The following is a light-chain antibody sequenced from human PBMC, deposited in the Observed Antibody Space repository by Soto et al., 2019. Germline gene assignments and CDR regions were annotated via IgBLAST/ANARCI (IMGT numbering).Light chain of an antibody. J-gene: IGLJ3*02. CDR2: EVS. CDR3: CSYAGSSAL. Sequence: QSVLTQPASVSWSPGQSITISCTGTSSDVGSYNLVSWYQQHPGKAPKLMIYEVSKRPSGVSNRFSGSKSGNTASLTISGLQAEDEADYYCCSYAGSSALFGGGTKLTVL. CDR1: SSDVGSYNL. V-gene: IGLV2-23*02.